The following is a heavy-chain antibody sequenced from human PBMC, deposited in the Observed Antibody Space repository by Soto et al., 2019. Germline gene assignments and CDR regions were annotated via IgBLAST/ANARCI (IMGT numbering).Heavy chain of an antibody. CDR2: IIPISGRT. Sequence: SVKVSYKASGYTFSTYYMHWVRQAPGQGLEWMGSIIPISGRTTFAPKFLGRVTITADESTRTTYMELTALTSDDTAIYYCATRGTQGRWLEFADYWGQGTLVTVSS. D-gene: IGHD5-12*01. CDR1: GYTFSTYY. J-gene: IGHJ4*02. V-gene: IGHV1-69*13. CDR3: ATRGTQGRWLEFADY.